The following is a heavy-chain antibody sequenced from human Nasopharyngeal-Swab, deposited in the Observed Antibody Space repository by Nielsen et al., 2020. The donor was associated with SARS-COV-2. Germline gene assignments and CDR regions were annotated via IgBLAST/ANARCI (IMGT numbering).Heavy chain of an antibody. Sequence: SLKISCAASGFTFDDYAMHWVRQAPGKGLEWVSGISWNSGSIAYADSVKGRFTISRDNAKNSLYLQMNSLRAEDTAVYYCARGAGTSFGVVSYLDYWGQGTLVTVSS. CDR1: GFTFDDYA. CDR3: ARGAGTSFGVVSYLDY. V-gene: IGHV3-9*01. CDR2: ISWNSGSI. D-gene: IGHD6-13*01. J-gene: IGHJ4*02.